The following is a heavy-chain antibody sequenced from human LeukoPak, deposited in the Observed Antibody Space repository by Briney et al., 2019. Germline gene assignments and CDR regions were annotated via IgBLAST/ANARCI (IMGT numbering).Heavy chain of an antibody. CDR1: GFTFSSYG. CDR3: AAEVGATSHYFDY. CDR2: IRYDGSNK. D-gene: IGHD1-26*01. Sequence: PGGSLRLSCAASGFTFSSYGMHWVRQAPGKGLEWVAFIRYDGSNKYYADSVKGRFTISRDNSKNTLYLQMNSLRAEDTAVYYCAAEVGATSHYFDYWGQGTLVTVSS. J-gene: IGHJ4*02. V-gene: IGHV3-30*02.